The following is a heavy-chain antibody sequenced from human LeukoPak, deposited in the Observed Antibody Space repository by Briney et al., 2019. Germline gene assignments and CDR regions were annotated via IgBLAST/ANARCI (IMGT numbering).Heavy chain of an antibody. CDR1: GGSFSGYY. CDR3: ARGQEGYSYGYDFDY. Sequence: SETLSLTCAVYGGSFSGYYWSWIRQPPGKGLEWIGEINHSGSTNNNPSLKSRVTISVDTSKNQFSLKLSSVTAADTAVYYCARGQEGYSYGYDFDYWGQGTLVTVSS. V-gene: IGHV4-34*01. CDR2: INHSGST. D-gene: IGHD5-18*01. J-gene: IGHJ4*02.